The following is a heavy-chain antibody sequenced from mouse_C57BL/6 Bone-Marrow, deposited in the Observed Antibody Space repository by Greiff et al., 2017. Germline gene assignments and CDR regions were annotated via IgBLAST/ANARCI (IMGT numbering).Heavy chain of an antibody. CDR2: ISYDGSN. J-gene: IGHJ4*01. V-gene: IGHV3-6*01. D-gene: IGHD2-1*01. CDR1: GYSITSGYY. CDR3: ARYGNYDYYAMDY. Sequence: EVQLQQSGPGLVKPSQSLSLTCSVTGYSITSGYYWNWIRQFPGNKLEWMGYISYDGSNNYNPSLKIRISITRDTSKNQFFLKLNSVTTEDTATYYCARYGNYDYYAMDYWGQGTSVTVSS.